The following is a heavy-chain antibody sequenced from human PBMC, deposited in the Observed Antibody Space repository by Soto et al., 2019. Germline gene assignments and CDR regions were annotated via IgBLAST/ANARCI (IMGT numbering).Heavy chain of an antibody. V-gene: IGHV3-33*01. CDR1: GFTFNSYG. J-gene: IGHJ6*02. CDR3: ARADSTGSYYYYGMDV. D-gene: IGHD6-19*01. CDR2: IWYDGSNK. Sequence: AGGSLRLSCAASGFTFNSYGMHWVRQAPGKGLEWVAVIWYDGSNKYYADSVKGRFTISRDNSKNTLYLQMNSLRPEDTAVYFCARADSTGSYYYYGMDVWGQGTTVTVSS.